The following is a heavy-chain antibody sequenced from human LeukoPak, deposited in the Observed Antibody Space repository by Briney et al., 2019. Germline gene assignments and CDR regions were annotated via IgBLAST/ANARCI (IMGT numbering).Heavy chain of an antibody. CDR1: GFTFSIFG. CDR2: ISHTGNNR. CDR3: AAGYSSGWRNLIDY. V-gene: IGHV3-30*03. D-gene: IGHD6-19*01. Sequence: PGRSLRLSCAASGFTFSIFGMHWVRQAPGEGLEWVALISHTGNNRYYADSVKGRFSISRDNSKNTMYLQMDSLRAEDAAVYYCAAGYSSGWRNLIDYWGQGTLVTVSS. J-gene: IGHJ4*02.